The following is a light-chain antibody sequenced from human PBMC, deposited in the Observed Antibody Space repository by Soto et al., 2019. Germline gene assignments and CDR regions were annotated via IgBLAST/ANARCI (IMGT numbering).Light chain of an antibody. CDR2: DNN. J-gene: IGLJ1*01. V-gene: IGLV1-51*01. Sequence: QSVLTQPRSVSAAPGQKVTISCSGSSSNIGNNYVSWYQQLPGTAPKLLIYDNNKRPSGIPDRFSGSKSGTSATLGITGLQTGDEADYYCGTWDSSLSAGVFGTGTE. CDR1: SSNIGNNY. CDR3: GTWDSSLSAGV.